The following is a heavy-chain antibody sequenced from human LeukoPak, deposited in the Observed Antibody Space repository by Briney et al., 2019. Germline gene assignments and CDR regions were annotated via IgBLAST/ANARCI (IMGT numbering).Heavy chain of an antibody. V-gene: IGHV3-30*18. D-gene: IGHD2-2*01. CDR3: AKGCSSTSCAIEFDY. J-gene: IGHJ4*02. CDR1: GFTFKNYG. Sequence: RGGSLRLSCAGSGFTFKNYGVHWVRQPPGKGLEWVAGISYDGGHIYYGDSVKGRFTISRDNSKNTVYVEMNSLRAEDTAVYYCAKGCSSTSCAIEFDYWGQGTPVTVSS. CDR2: ISYDGGHI.